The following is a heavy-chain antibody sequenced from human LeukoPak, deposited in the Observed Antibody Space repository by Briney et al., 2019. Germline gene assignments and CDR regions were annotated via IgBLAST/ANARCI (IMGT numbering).Heavy chain of an antibody. J-gene: IGHJ3*02. V-gene: IGHV1-69*04. Sequence: ASVKVSCKASGGTFSSYAISWVRQAPGQGLEWMGRIIPILGIANYAQKFQGRVTITADKSTSTAYMELSSLRSEDTAVYYCASAHYYGSGSYFAFDIWGQGTMATVSS. CDR1: GGTFSSYA. D-gene: IGHD3-10*01. CDR3: ASAHYYGSGSYFAFDI. CDR2: IIPILGIA.